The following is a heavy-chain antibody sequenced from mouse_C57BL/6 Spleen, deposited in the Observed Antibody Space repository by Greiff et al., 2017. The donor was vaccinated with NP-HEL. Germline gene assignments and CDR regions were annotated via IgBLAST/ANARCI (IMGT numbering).Heavy chain of an antibody. J-gene: IGHJ2*01. CDR2: IDPSDSYT. Sequence: VQLQQPGAELVMPGASVKLSCKASGYTFTSYWMHWVKQRPGQGLEWIGEIDPSDSYTNYNQKFKGKSTLTVDKSSSTAYMQLSSLTSEDSAVHYCARGRGAYYFDYWGQGTTLTVSS. D-gene: IGHD3-1*01. CDR1: GYTFTSYW. V-gene: IGHV1-69*01. CDR3: ARGRGAYYFDY.